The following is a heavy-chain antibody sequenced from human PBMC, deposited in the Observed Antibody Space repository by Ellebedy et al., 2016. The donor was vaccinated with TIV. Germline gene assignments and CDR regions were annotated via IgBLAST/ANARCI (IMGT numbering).Heavy chain of an antibody. J-gene: IGHJ3*02. D-gene: IGHD7-27*01. CDR3: ARDMAWGNERMNDAFDI. CDR1: GFTFSPYS. Sequence: GESLKISCVASGFTFSPYSMNWVRQAPGKGLEWISYISGSSLTEHYADSVKGRFTISRDNAKNSVYLQMNSLRVEDTAIYYCARDMAWGNERMNDAFDIWGQGTTVTVSS. CDR2: ISGSSLTE. V-gene: IGHV3-48*04.